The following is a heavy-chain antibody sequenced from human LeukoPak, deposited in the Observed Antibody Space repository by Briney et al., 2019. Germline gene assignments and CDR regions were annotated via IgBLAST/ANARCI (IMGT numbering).Heavy chain of an antibody. Sequence: GRSLRLSCAASGFIFSSYGMHWVRQAPGKGLEWVAVISYDGSNKYYADSVKGRFTISRDNSKNTLYLQMNSLRAEDTAVYYCAKVHGYSYGRFDYWGQGTLVTVSS. J-gene: IGHJ4*02. CDR1: GFIFSSYG. CDR2: ISYDGSNK. V-gene: IGHV3-30*18. D-gene: IGHD5-18*01. CDR3: AKVHGYSYGRFDY.